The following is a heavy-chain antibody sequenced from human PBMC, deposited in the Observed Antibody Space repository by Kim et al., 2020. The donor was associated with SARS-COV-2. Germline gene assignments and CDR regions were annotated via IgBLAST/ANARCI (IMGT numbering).Heavy chain of an antibody. CDR1: GFTFSAYD. CDR3: ARDSMGGAFDV. Sequence: GGSLRLSCATSGFTFSAYDMNWVRQAPGKGLEWLSFITKSSTTIYYADSVEGRFTISRDNAKNSLFLQMNSLRDEDTALYYCARDSMGGAFDVWGQGTMV. V-gene: IGHV3-48*02. J-gene: IGHJ3*01. D-gene: IGHD3-16*01. CDR2: ITKSSTTI.